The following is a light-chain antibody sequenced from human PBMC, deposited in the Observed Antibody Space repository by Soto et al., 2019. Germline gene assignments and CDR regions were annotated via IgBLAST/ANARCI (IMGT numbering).Light chain of an antibody. Sequence: QSALTQSASVSGSPGQSITISCTGTSSEFGTYSVVSWYQQHPGKAPKLLIYEGTKRPSGVSNRFSASESGNTASLTISGLQAEDEAVYYRHSYARSTLVFGGGTKVTVL. J-gene: IGLJ3*02. CDR1: SSEFGTYSV. CDR3: HSYARSTLV. V-gene: IGLV2-23*01. CDR2: EGT.